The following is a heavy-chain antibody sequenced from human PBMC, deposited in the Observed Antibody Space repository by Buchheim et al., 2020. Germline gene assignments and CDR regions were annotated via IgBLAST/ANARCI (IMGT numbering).Heavy chain of an antibody. J-gene: IGHJ4*02. Sequence: EVQLVESGGGLVQPGGSLRLSCAASGFIFANYAMTWVRQAPGKGLEWVAAISAGGGGTYYGDSLKGGFTVSRENAKGTLFLQVNSLRGDDTAVYYCAILRLGQFPEWGQGTL. CDR3: AILRLGQFPE. V-gene: IGHV3-23*04. CDR2: ISAGGGGT. D-gene: IGHD3-16*01. CDR1: GFIFANYA.